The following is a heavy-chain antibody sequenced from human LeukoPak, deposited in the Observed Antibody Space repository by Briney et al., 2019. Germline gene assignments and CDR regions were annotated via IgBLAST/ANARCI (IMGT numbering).Heavy chain of an antibody. CDR2: ISYDGSNK. CDR3: AKGGGTYSPGIFHY. V-gene: IGHV3-30*18. J-gene: IGHJ4*02. CDR1: GFTFSSND. D-gene: IGHD1-26*01. Sequence: GGSLRLSCAASGFTFSSNDMHWVRQAPGKGLEWVAIISYDGSNKYYADSVKGRFTISRDNSKNTLNLQMNSLRAEDTAIYYCAKGGGTYSPGIFHYWGQGTLVTVSS.